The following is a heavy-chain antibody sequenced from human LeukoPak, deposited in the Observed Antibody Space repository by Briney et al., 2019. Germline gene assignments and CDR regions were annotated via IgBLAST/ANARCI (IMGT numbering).Heavy chain of an antibody. Sequence: PGGSLRLSCTASGFTFGDFAVTWVRQAPGKGLEWVGFIRSKVYGGTTEYAASVKGRFIISRDDSKSIAYLQMNSLKTEDTAVYYCTRPLPDVIANVGDLNYWGQGTLVTVSS. J-gene: IGHJ4*02. CDR1: GFTFGDFA. V-gene: IGHV3-49*04. CDR2: IRSKVYGGTT. CDR3: TRPLPDVIANVGDLNY. D-gene: IGHD2/OR15-2a*01.